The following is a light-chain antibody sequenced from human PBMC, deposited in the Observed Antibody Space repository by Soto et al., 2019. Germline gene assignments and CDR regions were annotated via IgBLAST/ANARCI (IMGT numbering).Light chain of an antibody. CDR3: QQYGNSPPGT. Sequence: ETVLTQSPGTLYFSPGERATLSCRASQSVGNSHVAWYQQRRGLPPRLLIYGASNRATGIPDRFSGSVSGADFTLTSSILEPEDIAVYFCQQYGNSPPGTSGQGTRL. CDR2: GAS. J-gene: IGKJ5*01. V-gene: IGKV3-20*01. CDR1: QSVGNSH.